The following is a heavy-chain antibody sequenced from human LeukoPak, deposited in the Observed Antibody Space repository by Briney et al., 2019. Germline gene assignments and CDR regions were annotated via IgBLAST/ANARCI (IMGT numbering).Heavy chain of an antibody. CDR1: RLSVSSYG. D-gene: IGHD3/OR15-3a*01. J-gene: IGHJ5*02. V-gene: IGHV3-30*03. CDR2: ISDDGSNT. CDR3: NNDPGRGRTGHTGNWFDP. Sequence: PGGSLRLSCETSRLSVSSYGIHWVRQVPGKGLEWVAVISDDGSNTNYIDSVKGRFAISRDNSKNTIYLQMNSLRSKDTAVYYCNNDPGRGRTGHTGNWFDPWGQGTLVTVSS.